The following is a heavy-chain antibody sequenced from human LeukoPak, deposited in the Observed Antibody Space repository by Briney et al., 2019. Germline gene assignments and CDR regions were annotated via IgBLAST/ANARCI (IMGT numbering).Heavy chain of an antibody. CDR1: GFTFSSYW. CDR3: ARVLYDFWSGYRAFDY. CDR2: IKQDGSEK. V-gene: IGHV3-7*01. Sequence: GGSLRLSCAASGFTFSSYWMSWVRQAPGKGLEWVANIKQDGSEKYYVDSVKGRFTISRDNAKNSLYLQMNSLRSEDTAVYYCARVLYDFWSGYRAFDYWGQGTLVTVSS. J-gene: IGHJ4*02. D-gene: IGHD3-3*01.